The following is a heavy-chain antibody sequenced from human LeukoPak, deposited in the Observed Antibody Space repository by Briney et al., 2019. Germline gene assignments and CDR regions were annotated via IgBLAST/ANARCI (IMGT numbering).Heavy chain of an antibody. CDR3: ARGLGIAAAGTFDY. CDR1: GGSFSGYD. V-gene: IGHV4-34*01. CDR2: INHSGST. D-gene: IGHD6-13*01. J-gene: IGHJ4*02. Sequence: SETLSLTCAVYGGSFSGYDLSWIRQPPGKGLEWVGEINHSGSTNYNPSLKSRVTISVDTSKNQFSLKLRSVTAADTAVYYCARGLGIAAAGTFDYWGQGSLVTVSS.